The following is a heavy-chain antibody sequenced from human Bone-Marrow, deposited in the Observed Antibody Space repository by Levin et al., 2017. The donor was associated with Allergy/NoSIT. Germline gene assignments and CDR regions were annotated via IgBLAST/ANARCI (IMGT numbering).Heavy chain of an antibody. CDR3: AGLYLAVAGSGVSSS. D-gene: IGHD6-19*01. CDR1: GFTFSSYW. Sequence: SCAASGFTFSSYWMHWVRQAPGKGLVWVSRINGDASSTSYADSVTGRFTISRDNAKNTLYLQMNSLRVEDTAVYYCAGLYLAVAGSGVSSSWGQGTLVTVSS. V-gene: IGHV3-74*01. CDR2: INGDASST. J-gene: IGHJ5*02.